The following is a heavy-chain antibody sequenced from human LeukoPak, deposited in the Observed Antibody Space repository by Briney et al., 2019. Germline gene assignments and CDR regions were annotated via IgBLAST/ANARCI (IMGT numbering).Heavy chain of an antibody. CDR1: GGTFSSYA. J-gene: IGHJ4*02. CDR3: ARAKAAAGILTFIY. V-gene: IGHV1-69*05. D-gene: IGHD6-13*01. Sequence: GASVKVSCKASGGTFSSYAISWVRQAPGQGLEWMGGIIPIFGTANYAQKFQGRVTMTRDMSTSTVYMELSSLRSEDTAVYYCARAKAAAGILTFIYWGQGTLVTVSS. CDR2: IIPIFGTA.